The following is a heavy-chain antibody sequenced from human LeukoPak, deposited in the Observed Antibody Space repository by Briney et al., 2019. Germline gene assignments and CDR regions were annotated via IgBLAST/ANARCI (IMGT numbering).Heavy chain of an antibody. Sequence: QISCKGSGYSFTSYCIGWVRQAPGQGLEWMGRIIPILGIANYAQKFQGRVTITADKSTSTAYMELSSLRSEDTAVYYCARDGITMVRGVGLEDAFDIWGQGTMVTVSS. CDR1: GYSFTSYC. CDR2: IIPILGIA. J-gene: IGHJ3*02. CDR3: ARDGITMVRGVGLEDAFDI. V-gene: IGHV1-69*04. D-gene: IGHD3-10*01.